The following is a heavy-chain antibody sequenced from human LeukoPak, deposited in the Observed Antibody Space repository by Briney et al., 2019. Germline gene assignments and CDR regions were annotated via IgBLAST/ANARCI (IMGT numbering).Heavy chain of an antibody. Sequence: GGSLRLSCAASGFTFSSYNMNWVRLAPGKGLEWVSSISRSGSYIYYADSVKGRFTISRDNAKNSLFLQVNSLRAEDTAVFYCARDCGSHDAFDIWGQGTMVTVSS. J-gene: IGHJ3*02. V-gene: IGHV3-21*01. CDR2: ISRSGSYI. CDR3: ARDCGSHDAFDI. CDR1: GFTFSSYN. D-gene: IGHD1-26*01.